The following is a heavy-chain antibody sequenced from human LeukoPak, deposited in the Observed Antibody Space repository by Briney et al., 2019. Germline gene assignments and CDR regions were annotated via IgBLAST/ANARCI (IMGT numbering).Heavy chain of an antibody. Sequence: PGGSLRLSCAASGFTFSSYSMNWVRQAPGKGLERVSSISSSSSYIYYADSVKGRFTISRDNSKNTLYLQMNSLRAEDTAVYYCAREGRKYDSSGYYYAAGAFDIWGQGTRVTVSS. D-gene: IGHD3-22*01. CDR1: GFTFSSYS. J-gene: IGHJ3*02. V-gene: IGHV3-21*04. CDR3: AREGRKYDSSGYYYAAGAFDI. CDR2: ISSSSSYI.